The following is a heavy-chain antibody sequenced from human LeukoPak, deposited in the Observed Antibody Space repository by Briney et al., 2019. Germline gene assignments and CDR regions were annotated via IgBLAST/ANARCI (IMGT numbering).Heavy chain of an antibody. CDR1: GGSFSGYY. V-gene: IGHV4-34*01. D-gene: IGHD3-10*01. J-gene: IGHJ6*04. CDR3: ARGGSYYGSGSYYRVGYGMDV. CDR2: INHSGST. Sequence: SETLSLTCAAYGGSFSGYYWSWIRQPPGKGLEWIGEINHSGSTNYNPSLKTRVTISVDTSKNQFSLKLSSVTAADTAVYYCARGGSYYGSGSYYRVGYGMDVWGKGTTVTVSS.